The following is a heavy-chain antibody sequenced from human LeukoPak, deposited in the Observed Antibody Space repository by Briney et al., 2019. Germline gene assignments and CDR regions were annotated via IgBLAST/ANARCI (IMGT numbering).Heavy chain of an antibody. CDR3: TTLYRIAGAALDY. CDR2: IKSKTDGGTT. D-gene: IGHD1-26*01. CDR1: GFTFSNAW. J-gene: IGHJ4*02. Sequence: GGSLRLSCAASGFTFSNAWMSWVRQAPGKGLEWVGRIKSKTDGGTTDYAAPVKGRFTISRDDSKNTLYLQMNSQKTEDTAVYYCTTLYRIAGAALDYWGQGTLVTVSS. V-gene: IGHV3-15*01.